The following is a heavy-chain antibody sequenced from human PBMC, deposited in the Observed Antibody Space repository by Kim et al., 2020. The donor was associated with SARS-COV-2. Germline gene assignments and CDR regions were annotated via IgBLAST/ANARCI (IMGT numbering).Heavy chain of an antibody. CDR2: INQDGSEK. CDR3: GRSMDV. J-gene: IGHJ6*02. CDR1: GFSFSSYW. Sequence: WGSLRLSCGASGFSFSSYWMNWVRQAPGKVLAWVSNINQDGSEKYYVDSVKGRFTISRDNSKNSLYLQMNSLRAEDTAVYYCGRSMDVWGQGTTVTVSS. V-gene: IGHV3-7*01.